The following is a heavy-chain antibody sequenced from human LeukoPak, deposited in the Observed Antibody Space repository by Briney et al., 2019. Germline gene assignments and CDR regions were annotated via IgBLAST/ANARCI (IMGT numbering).Heavy chain of an antibody. CDR2: IYSGGGT. CDR3: ARNNYGGESGDY. CDR1: GFTVSSNY. J-gene: IGHJ4*02. V-gene: IGHV3-53*01. Sequence: GGSLRLSCTASGFTVSSNYMYWVRQAPGKGLEWVSLIYSGGGTYYADSVKGRFTISRDNSKNTLYLQMNSLRPEDTAVYYCARNNYGGESGDYWGQGTLVTVSS. D-gene: IGHD4-23*01.